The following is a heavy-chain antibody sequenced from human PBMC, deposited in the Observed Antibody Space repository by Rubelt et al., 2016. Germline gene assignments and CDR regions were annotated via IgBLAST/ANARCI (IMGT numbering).Heavy chain of an antibody. CDR3: ARYLGIEGDFDY. CDR2: ISAYNGNT. D-gene: IGHD7-27*01. CDR1: GYTLTELS. V-gene: IGHV1-18*01. J-gene: IGHJ4*02. Sequence: QVQLVQSGAEVKKPGASVKVSCKVSGYTLTELSMHWVRQAPGKGLEWLGWISAYNGNTNYAQKLQGRGTMTKDTSTSTAYMERRSLRSDDTAVYYCARYLGIEGDFDYWGQGTLVTVSS.